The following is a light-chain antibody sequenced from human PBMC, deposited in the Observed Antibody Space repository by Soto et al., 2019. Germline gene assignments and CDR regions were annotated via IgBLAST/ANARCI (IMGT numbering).Light chain of an antibody. J-gene: IGKJ1*01. CDR1: QTVSGSY. Sequence: EMVLTQSPGTLSLSPGERATLSCRASQTVSGSYLAWYQHKPGPAPRLLIYAASKRALGNPDKFSGSGSGTDVTLSISRREPEDFAVYYCQQSGTFVQGTKVEI. V-gene: IGKV3-20*01. CDR2: AAS. CDR3: QQSGT.